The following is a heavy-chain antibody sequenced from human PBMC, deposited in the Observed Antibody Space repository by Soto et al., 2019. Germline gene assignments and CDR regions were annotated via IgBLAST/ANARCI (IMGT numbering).Heavy chain of an antibody. CDR2: IYSGGYT. J-gene: IGHJ4*02. V-gene: IGHV3-53*01. CDR1: GFTVSNNY. Sequence: EVQLVESGGGLIQPGGSLRLSCAVSGFTVSNNYMSWVRQAPGKGLEGVSVIYSGGYTAYGDSVKGRFTISRDNSKNTLNLQKNTVGAHGPAVYFRAPRPGGGGYWGQGTLVTVSS. CDR3: APRPGGGGY. D-gene: IGHD3-10*01.